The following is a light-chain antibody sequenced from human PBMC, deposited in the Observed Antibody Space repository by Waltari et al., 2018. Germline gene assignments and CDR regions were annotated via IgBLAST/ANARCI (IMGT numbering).Light chain of an antibody. Sequence: QLVLTQSPSASASLGASVKLTYTLSSGHTSNVIAWLQQQPGKGPRFLMKVNSEGSHSKGDAMPVRFSGSSSGAERYLSISSLQSEDDADYYCQTGGHGTWVFGGGTKVTVL. V-gene: IGLV4-69*01. CDR2: VNSEGSH. CDR1: SGHTSNV. CDR3: QTGGHGTWV. J-gene: IGLJ3*02.